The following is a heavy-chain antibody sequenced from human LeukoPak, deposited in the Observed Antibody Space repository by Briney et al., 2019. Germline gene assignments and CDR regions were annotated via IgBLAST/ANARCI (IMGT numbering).Heavy chain of an antibody. Sequence: SETLSLTCTVPGGSISDYFWSWIRQPPGKGLEWIGYMYYSSGSTNYNPSLKSRVTISVDTSKNQFSLKLSSVTAADTAVYYCARDKGLAAAGHWYFDLWGRGTLVTVSS. CDR2: MYYSSGST. J-gene: IGHJ2*01. CDR3: ARDKGLAAAGHWYFDL. D-gene: IGHD6-13*01. CDR1: GGSISDYF. V-gene: IGHV4-59*01.